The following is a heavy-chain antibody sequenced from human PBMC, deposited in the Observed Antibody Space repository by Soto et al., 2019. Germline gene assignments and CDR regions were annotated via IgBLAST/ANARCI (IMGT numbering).Heavy chain of an antibody. CDR3: ARVGEGSGSYPGQTLDP. Sequence: SQTLSLTCAISGDSVSSNSAAWNWIRQSPSRGLEWLGRTYYRSKWYNDYAVSVKSRITINPDTSKNQFSLQLNSVTPEDTAVYYCARVGEGSGSYPGQTLDPWGQGTLVTVSS. CDR2: TYYRSKWYN. J-gene: IGHJ5*02. V-gene: IGHV6-1*01. D-gene: IGHD3-10*01. CDR1: GDSVSSNSAA.